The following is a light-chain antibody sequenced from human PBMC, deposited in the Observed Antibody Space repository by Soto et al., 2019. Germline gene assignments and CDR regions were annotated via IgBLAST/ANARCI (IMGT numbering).Light chain of an antibody. J-gene: IGLJ2*01. CDR2: EVS. CDR1: SSDVGGYNY. CDR3: SSYTSATTVF. Sequence: QSAPTQPASVSGSPGQSITISCTGTSSDVGGYNYVSWYQQHPGKAPKLMIYEVSNRPSGVSNRFSGSKSGSTASLTISGLQAEDEADYYCSSYTSATTVFFGGGTKLTVL. V-gene: IGLV2-14*01.